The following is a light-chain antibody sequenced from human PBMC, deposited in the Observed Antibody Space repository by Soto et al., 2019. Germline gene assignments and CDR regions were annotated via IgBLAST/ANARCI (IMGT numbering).Light chain of an antibody. CDR2: EVS. V-gene: IGLV2-14*01. CDR1: SSDVGGSKF. J-gene: IGLJ2*01. Sequence: QSALTQPASVSGSPGQSITISCTGTSSDVGGSKFVSWYQQHPGKAPKLMIYEVSNRPSGVSNRFSSSKSGNTASLTISGLQAEDEADYYCSSYTSSSTLLFGGGTKVTVL. CDR3: SSYTSSSTLL.